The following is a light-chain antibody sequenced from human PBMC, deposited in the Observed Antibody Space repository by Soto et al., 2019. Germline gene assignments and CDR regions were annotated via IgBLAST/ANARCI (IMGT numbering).Light chain of an antibody. Sequence: DIQMTQSPSTLSASVGDRVTITCRASQSISSWLAWYQQKPGKAPKLLMYDVSSLESGVPARFSGSGSGTEFSLTVISLQLDDFATDDCELYDSFSPYTFGGGTKLEIK. CDR2: DVS. CDR1: QSISSW. V-gene: IGKV1-5*01. J-gene: IGKJ4*01. CDR3: ELYDSFSPYT.